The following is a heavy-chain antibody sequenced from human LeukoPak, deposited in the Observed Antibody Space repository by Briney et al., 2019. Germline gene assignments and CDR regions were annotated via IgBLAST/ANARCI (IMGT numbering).Heavy chain of an antibody. V-gene: IGHV4-59*01. CDR1: SGSISSYY. D-gene: IGHD3-3*01. Sequence: SETLSLTCTVSSGSISSYYWSWIRQPPGKGLEWIGYIYYSGSTNYNPSLKSRVTISVDTSKNQFSLKLSSVTAADTAVYYCARVGWSGYTYYFDYWGQGTLVTVSS. J-gene: IGHJ4*02. CDR3: ARVGWSGYTYYFDY. CDR2: IYYSGST.